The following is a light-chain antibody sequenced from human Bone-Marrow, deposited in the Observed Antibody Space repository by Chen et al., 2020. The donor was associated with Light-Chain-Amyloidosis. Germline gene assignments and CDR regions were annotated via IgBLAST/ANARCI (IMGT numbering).Light chain of an antibody. J-gene: IGLJ2*01. CDR3: QSADSSVTYEVI. Sequence: SYELTQPPSVSVSPGQTARITCSGDDLPTKYAYWYQQKPGQAPVLVIHRDTERPSGISGRFSGSSSGTTATLTISGVQAEDEADYHCQSADSSVTYEVIFGGGTKLTVL. CDR2: RDT. CDR1: DLPTKY. V-gene: IGLV3-25*03.